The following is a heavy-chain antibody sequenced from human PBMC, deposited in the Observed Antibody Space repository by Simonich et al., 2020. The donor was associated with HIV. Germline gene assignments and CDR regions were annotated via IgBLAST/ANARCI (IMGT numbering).Heavy chain of an antibody. J-gene: IGHJ4*02. CDR3: VRVDTAMVSAIAY. CDR1: GFTFDSYG. D-gene: IGHD5-18*01. CDR2: ISDEGTNK. V-gene: IGHV3-30*06. Sequence: QVQLVESGGGVVQPGRSLRLSCAASGFTFDSYGMHWVRQAPGKGLEWVTVISDEGTNKYYADSGKGRFTISRDNSKNTLYLQMNSLRAEDTAVYYCVRVDTAMVSAIAYWGQGTLVTVSS.